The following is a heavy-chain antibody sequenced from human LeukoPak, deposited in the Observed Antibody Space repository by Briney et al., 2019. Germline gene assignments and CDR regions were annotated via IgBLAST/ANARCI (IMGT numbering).Heavy chain of an antibody. V-gene: IGHV3-30*02. CDR2: IRYDGSNK. CDR3: AKDIRIMIALGDFDY. Sequence: GGSLRLSCAASGFTLSSYGMQWVRQAPGKGLEWVAFIRYDGSNKYYAGSVKGRFTISRDNSKNTLYLQMNSLRAEDTAVYYWAKDIRIMIALGDFDYWGQGILVTVSS. CDR1: GFTLSSYG. D-gene: IGHD3-16*01. J-gene: IGHJ4*02.